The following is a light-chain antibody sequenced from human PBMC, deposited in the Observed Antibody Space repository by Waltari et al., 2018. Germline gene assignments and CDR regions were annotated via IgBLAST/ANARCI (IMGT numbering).Light chain of an antibody. J-gene: IGKJ5*01. Sequence: DMQMTQYPSSLSASVGDRVTITCRASQSIGRYLNWYQQKPGKASKLLFYSASSLQRGVPSMLSSSGSGTVFTFTISSLQPEVSATYYCQQTYNTLPITFGKGTRLETK. CDR3: QQTYNTLPIT. V-gene: IGKV1-39*01. CDR1: QSIGRY. CDR2: SAS.